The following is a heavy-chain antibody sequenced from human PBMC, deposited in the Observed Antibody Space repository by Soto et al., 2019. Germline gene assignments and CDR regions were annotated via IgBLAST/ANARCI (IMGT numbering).Heavy chain of an antibody. D-gene: IGHD6-6*01. CDR1: GFTFSSYG. CDR3: AIFDIQQLVGGLFDY. CDR2: ISYDGSNK. Sequence: GGALRLSCAASGFTFSSYGMHWVRQGPGKGLEWVAVISYDGSNKYYADSVKGRFTISRDNSKNTLYLQMNSLRAEDTAVYYCAIFDIQQLVGGLFDYWGQGTLVPVSA. J-gene: IGHJ4*02. V-gene: IGHV3-30*03.